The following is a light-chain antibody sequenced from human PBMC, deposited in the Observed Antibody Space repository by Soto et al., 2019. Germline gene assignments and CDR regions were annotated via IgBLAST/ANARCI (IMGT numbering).Light chain of an antibody. CDR1: QTISSW. CDR2: KAS. V-gene: IGKV1-5*03. Sequence: DIPMTQSPSTLSGSVGDRVTINCRASQTISSWLAWYQQKPGKAPKLMIYKASTLKSGVPSRFSGSGSGTEFTLTISSLQPDDFATYYCQHYNSYSEALGQGTKVDIK. CDR3: QHYNSYSEA. J-gene: IGKJ1*01.